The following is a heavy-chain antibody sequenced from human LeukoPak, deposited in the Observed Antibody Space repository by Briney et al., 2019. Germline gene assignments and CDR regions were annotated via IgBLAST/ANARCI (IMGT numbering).Heavy chain of an antibody. CDR1: GGSISSGGYY. V-gene: IGHV4-31*03. Sequence: SQTLSLTCTVSGGSISSGGYYWSWIRQHPGKGLEWIGYIYYSGSTYYNPSLKSRVTISVDTSKNQFSLKLSSVTAADTAVYYCARVPRYYYDSSGHEQNWFDPWGQRTLVTVSS. J-gene: IGHJ5*02. CDR3: ARVPRYYYDSSGHEQNWFDP. CDR2: IYYSGST. D-gene: IGHD3-22*01.